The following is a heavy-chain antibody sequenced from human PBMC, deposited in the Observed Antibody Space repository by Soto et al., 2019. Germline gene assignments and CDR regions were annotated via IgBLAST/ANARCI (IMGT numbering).Heavy chain of an antibody. D-gene: IGHD2-21*02. Sequence: VQLVESAGGLVQRGGPLRLSCAASGFTFNYYWMHWVRQAPGQGLVWVSHIHSDGSTTTYADSVKGRFTISRDNAKNTLYLQMNSLRAEDTAVYYCVRGDKGGFDLWGQGTTVTVSS. CDR3: VRGDKGGFDL. CDR1: GFTFNYYW. J-gene: IGHJ3*01. CDR2: IHSDGSTT. V-gene: IGHV3-74*01.